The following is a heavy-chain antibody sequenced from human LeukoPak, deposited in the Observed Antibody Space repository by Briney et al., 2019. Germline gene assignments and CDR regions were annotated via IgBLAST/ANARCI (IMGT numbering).Heavy chain of an antibody. J-gene: IGHJ5*02. CDR3: ARVTYDSSGYLRWFDP. CDR1: GGSISSYY. V-gene: IGHV4-59*01. D-gene: IGHD3-22*01. CDR2: IYYSGST. Sequence: SGTLSLTCTVSGGSISSYYWSWIRQPPGKGLEWIGYIYYSGSTNYNPSLKSRVTISVDTSENQFSLKLSSVTAADTAVYYCARVTYDSSGYLRWFDPRGQGTLVTVSS.